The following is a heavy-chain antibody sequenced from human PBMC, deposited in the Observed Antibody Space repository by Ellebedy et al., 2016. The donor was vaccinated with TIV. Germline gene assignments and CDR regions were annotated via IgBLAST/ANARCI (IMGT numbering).Heavy chain of an antibody. J-gene: IGHJ5*02. V-gene: IGHV1-69*04. Sequence: AASVKVSCKASGGTFSSYAISWVRQAPGQGLEWMGRIIPILGIANYAQKFQGRVTITADKSTSTAYMELSSLRSEDTALYYCARVRRMNWFDPWGQGTLVTVSS. D-gene: IGHD1-1*01. CDR1: GGTFSSYA. CDR2: IIPILGIA. CDR3: ARVRRMNWFDP.